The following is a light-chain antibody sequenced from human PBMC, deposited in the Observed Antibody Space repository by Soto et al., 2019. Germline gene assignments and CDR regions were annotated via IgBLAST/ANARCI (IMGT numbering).Light chain of an antibody. V-gene: IGKV4-1*01. CDR3: QQYYSTPYP. CDR1: QTVLYSSNNKNY. CDR2: WAS. Sequence: DFVVTQSPDSLAMSLGERATINCKSSQTVLYSSNNKNYLAWYQQKPGQPPKLLIYWASTRESGVPDQFSGSGSATDFTLTISSLQAEDVAVYYCQQYYSTPYPFGQGTKLEIK. J-gene: IGKJ2*01.